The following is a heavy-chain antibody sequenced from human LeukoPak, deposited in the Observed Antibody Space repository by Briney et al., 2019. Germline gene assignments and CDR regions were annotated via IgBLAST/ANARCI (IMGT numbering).Heavy chain of an antibody. Sequence: SETLSLTCAVYGGSFSGYYWSWIRQPPGKGLEWIGEINRSGSTNYNPSLKSRVTISVDPSKNQFSLKLSSVTAAETAVYYCARGNVVTVNYFDYWGQGTLVTVSS. CDR1: GGSFSGYY. CDR2: INRSGST. V-gene: IGHV4-34*01. CDR3: ARGNVVTVNYFDY. J-gene: IGHJ4*02. D-gene: IGHD2-21*02.